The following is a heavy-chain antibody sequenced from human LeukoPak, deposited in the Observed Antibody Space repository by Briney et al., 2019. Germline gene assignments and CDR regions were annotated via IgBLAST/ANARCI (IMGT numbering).Heavy chain of an antibody. D-gene: IGHD3-10*01. V-gene: IGHV3-21*01. CDR3: AANLYGSGSYIDY. J-gene: IGHJ4*02. CDR1: GFTFSSYS. Sequence: GGSLRLSCAASGFTFSSYSMNWVRQAPGKGLEWVSSISSSSSYIYYANSVKGRFTISRDNAKNSLYLQMNSLRAEDTAVYYCAANLYGSGSYIDYWGQGTLVTVSS. CDR2: ISSSSSYI.